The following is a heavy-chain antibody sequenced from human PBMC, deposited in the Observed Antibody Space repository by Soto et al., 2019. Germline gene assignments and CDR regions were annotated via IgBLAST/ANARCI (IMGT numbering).Heavy chain of an antibody. CDR1: GFTFSYYN. CDR2: ISYDGGEK. J-gene: IGHJ4*02. Sequence: QVQLVESGGGVVQPGRSLRLSCAASGFTFSYYNMHWVRQAPGKGLEWVAVISYDGGEKYYADSVKGRFTISRDNSKNTLTLQMNSLRVDDTAVYYCTEALGELSPESYDSWGQGTLITVSS. V-gene: IGHV3-30*18. CDR3: TEALGELSPESYDS. D-gene: IGHD3-16*02.